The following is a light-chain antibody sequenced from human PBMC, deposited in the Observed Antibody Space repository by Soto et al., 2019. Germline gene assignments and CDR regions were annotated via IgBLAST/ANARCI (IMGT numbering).Light chain of an antibody. CDR1: SSDVGGSEY. V-gene: IGLV2-14*01. CDR2: EVS. Sequence: QSALTQPASVSGSPGQSITISCTGTSSDVGGSEYVSWYQQHAGKAPKAMIYEVSDRPSGVSHRFSGSKSANTATLTISGLQPEDEADYYCSSYTSGSTLYVFGTGTKVTVL. CDR3: SSYTSGSTLYV. J-gene: IGLJ1*01.